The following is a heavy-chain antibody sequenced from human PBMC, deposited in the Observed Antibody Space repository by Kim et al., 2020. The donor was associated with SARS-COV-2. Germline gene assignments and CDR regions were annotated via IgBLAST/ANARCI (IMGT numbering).Heavy chain of an antibody. V-gene: IGHV3-33*01. J-gene: IGHJ3*02. Sequence: YADSVKGRFTISRDNSKNTLYLQMNSLRAEDTAVYYCARALGRVLYAFDIWGQGTMVTVSS. D-gene: IGHD2-15*01. CDR3: ARALGRVLYAFDI.